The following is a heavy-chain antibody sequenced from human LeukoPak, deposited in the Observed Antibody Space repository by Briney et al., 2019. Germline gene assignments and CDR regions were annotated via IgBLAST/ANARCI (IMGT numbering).Heavy chain of an antibody. CDR2: TFYMSKRYN. J-gene: IGHJ4*02. V-gene: IGHV6-1*01. CDR1: GDSVSSNSAT. D-gene: IGHD6-19*01. CDR3: ARAPHGSGCDY. Sequence: SQTLSLTCAISGDSVSSNSATWIWIRQSPSRGLEWLGRTFYMSKRYNDYAASLQGRISVNPDTSKNQFSLQLTSVTPGDTALYYCARAPHGSGCDYWGQGTLVTVSS.